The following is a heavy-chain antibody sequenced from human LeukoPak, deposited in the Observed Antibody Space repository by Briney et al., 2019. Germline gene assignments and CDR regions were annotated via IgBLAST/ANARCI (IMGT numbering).Heavy chain of an antibody. CDR2: ISWNSGSI. Sequence: GGSLRLSRAASGFTFDDYAMHWVRQAPGKGLEWVSGISWNSGSIGYADSVKGRFTISRDNAKNSLYLQMNSLRAEDTALYYCAHIAVAGTFLDYWGQGTLVTVSS. J-gene: IGHJ4*02. V-gene: IGHV3-9*01. CDR3: AHIAVAGTFLDY. D-gene: IGHD6-19*01. CDR1: GFTFDDYA.